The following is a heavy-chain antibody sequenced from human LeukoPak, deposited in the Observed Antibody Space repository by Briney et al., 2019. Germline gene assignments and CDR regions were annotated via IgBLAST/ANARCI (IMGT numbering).Heavy chain of an antibody. CDR1: GYTFTGYY. J-gene: IGHJ5*02. V-gene: IGHV1-2*04. D-gene: IGHD5-12*01. Sequence: SVKVSCKASGYTFTGYYMHWVRQAPGQGLEWMGWINPNSGGTNYAQKFQGWVTMTRDTSISTAYMELSRLRSDDTAVYYCATVYGYSGYDRDSLAPWGQGTLVTVSS. CDR2: INPNSGGT. CDR3: ATVYGYSGYDRDSLAP.